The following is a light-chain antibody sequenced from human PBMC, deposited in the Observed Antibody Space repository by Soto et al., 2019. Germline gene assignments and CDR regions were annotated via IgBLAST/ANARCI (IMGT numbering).Light chain of an antibody. V-gene: IGKV1-39*01. J-gene: IGKJ3*01. CDR2: NVS. Sequence: DIQMTQSPSSLSASIGERVIITCQTSQSVRTFLNWYSHKPGEDPRHLIYNVSTLHGGVTSRFIGSGSGTEFTLTISTLQQKDFATYYCQESYSSPFTIGTETRVDVK. CDR1: QSVRTF. CDR3: QESYSSPFT.